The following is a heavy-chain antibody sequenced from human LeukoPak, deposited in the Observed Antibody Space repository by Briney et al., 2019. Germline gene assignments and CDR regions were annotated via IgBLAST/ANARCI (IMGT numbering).Heavy chain of an antibody. CDR1: GGSFSGYY. D-gene: IGHD3-22*01. CDR3: ARGPDSSGYRDAFDI. V-gene: IGHV4-34*01. CDR2: INHSGST. J-gene: IGHJ3*02. Sequence: SETLSLTCAVYGGSFSGYYWSWIRQPPGKGLVWIGEINHSGSTNYNPSLKSRVTISVDTSKNQFSLKLSSVTAADTAVYYCARGPDSSGYRDAFDIWGQGTTVTVSS.